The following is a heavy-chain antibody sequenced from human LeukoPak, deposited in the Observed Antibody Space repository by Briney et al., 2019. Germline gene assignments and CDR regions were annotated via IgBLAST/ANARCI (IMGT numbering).Heavy chain of an antibody. CDR2: IVVGSGNT. CDR3: AASLAPGYGMDV. D-gene: IGHD3-10*01. J-gene: IGHJ6*02. Sequence: ASVKVSCKASGFTFTSSAMQWVRQARGQRLEWIGWIVVGSGNTNYAQKFQERVTITRDMSTSTAYMELGSLRSEDTAVYYCAASLAPGYGMDVWGQGTTVTVSS. CDR1: GFTFTSSA. V-gene: IGHV1-58*02.